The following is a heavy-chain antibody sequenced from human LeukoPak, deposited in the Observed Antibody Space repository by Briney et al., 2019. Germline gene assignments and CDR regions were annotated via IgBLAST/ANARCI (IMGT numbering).Heavy chain of an antibody. D-gene: IGHD6-19*01. V-gene: IGHV3-74*01. J-gene: IGHJ4*02. CDR2: ISSSGTSS. Sequence: PRGSPRLSCEASGFTFSTYWMHWVRQAPGKGLDWVSRISSSGTSSTYADSVKGRFTISRDNAKNTLYLQMSSLKAEDTSVYYCVREFRITVAGVSRRFFDYWGQGTLVTVYS. CDR3: VREFRITVAGVSRRFFDY. CDR1: GFTFSTYW.